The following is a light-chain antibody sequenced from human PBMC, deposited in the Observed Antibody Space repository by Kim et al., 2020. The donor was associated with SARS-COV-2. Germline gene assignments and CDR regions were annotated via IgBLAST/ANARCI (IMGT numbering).Light chain of an antibody. CDR3: QVWDSSSDQQV. CDR1: NIGSKS. CDR2: YDS. J-gene: IGLJ7*01. V-gene: IGLV3-21*04. Sequence: APGKTARITCGGNNIGSKSVHWYQQKPGQAPVLVIYYDSDRPSGIPERFSGSNSGNTATLTISRVEAGDEADYYCQVWDSSSDQQVFGGGTQLTVL.